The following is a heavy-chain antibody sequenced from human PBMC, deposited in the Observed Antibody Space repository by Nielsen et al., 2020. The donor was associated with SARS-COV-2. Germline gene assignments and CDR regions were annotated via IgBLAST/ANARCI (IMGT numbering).Heavy chain of an antibody. Sequence: GGSLRLSCAASGFTFSFYWMNWVRQAPGKGLEWVANIKQDGSERDYVASVKGRFTISRDNPKNSLYLQMNSLRAEDTAVYYCAREDDSSGYTYGMDVWGQGTTVTVSS. CDR3: AREDDSSGYTYGMDV. D-gene: IGHD3-22*01. V-gene: IGHV3-7*01. CDR1: GFTFSFYW. CDR2: IKQDGSER. J-gene: IGHJ6*02.